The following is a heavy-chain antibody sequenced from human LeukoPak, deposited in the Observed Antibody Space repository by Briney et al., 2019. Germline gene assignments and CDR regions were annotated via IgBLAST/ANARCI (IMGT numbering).Heavy chain of an antibody. CDR2: INSDGYSI. V-gene: IGHV3-74*01. D-gene: IGHD6-19*01. CDR3: ARGIAVAGTDS. Sequence: GGSLRLSCAASGFTFSSYWMHWIRQAPGKGLVWLARINSDGYSISYADSVKGRFTISRDNAKNTLYLQMNSLGVEDTAMYYCARGIAVAGTDSWGQGTLVTVSS. CDR1: GFTFSSYW. J-gene: IGHJ4*02.